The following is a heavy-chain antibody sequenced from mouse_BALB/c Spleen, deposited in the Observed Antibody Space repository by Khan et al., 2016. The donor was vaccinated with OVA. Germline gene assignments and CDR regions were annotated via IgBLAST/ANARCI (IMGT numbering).Heavy chain of an antibody. J-gene: IGHJ3*01. CDR1: GFNIKNYY. D-gene: IGHD2-3*01. CDR3: ARDGYSPWFAN. CDR2: IDPENGKT. V-gene: IGHV14-1*02. Sequence: VQLQQSGAELVRPGALVKLSCKASGFNIKNYYMHWVKQRPEQGLEWIGWIDPENGKTIYDPKFQGKASIMADTSSNTAYLQLSSLTSEDTAVYYCARDGYSPWFANWGQGTLVTVSA.